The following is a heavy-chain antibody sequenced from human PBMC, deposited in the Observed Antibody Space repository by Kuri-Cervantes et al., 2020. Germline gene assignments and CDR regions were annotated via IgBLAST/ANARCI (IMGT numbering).Heavy chain of an antibody. CDR3: AAESLGSVRPGFDP. D-gene: IGHD3-16*01. CDR2: INAGNGNT. CDR1: GYTFTSYA. Sequence: ASVKVSCKASGYTFTSYAMHWVRQAPGQRLEWVGWINAGNGNTKYSQKFQGRVTITRDTSASTAYMELSSLRSEDTAVYYCAAESLGSVRPGFDPWGQGTLVTVSS. J-gene: IGHJ5*02. V-gene: IGHV1-3*01.